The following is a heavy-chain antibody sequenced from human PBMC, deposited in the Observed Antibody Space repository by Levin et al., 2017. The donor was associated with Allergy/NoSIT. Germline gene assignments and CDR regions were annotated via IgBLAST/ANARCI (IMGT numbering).Heavy chain of an antibody. Sequence: GESLKISCAASGFTFSSYAMHWVRQAPGKGLEWVAVISYDGSNKYYADSVKGRFTISRDNSKNTLYLQLNSLSAEDTAVYYCARAVGGSSSWSPDYWGQGTLVIVSS. CDR2: ISYDGSNK. CDR3: ARAVGGSSSWSPDY. D-gene: IGHD6-13*01. CDR1: GFTFSSYA. J-gene: IGHJ4*02. V-gene: IGHV3-30-3*01.